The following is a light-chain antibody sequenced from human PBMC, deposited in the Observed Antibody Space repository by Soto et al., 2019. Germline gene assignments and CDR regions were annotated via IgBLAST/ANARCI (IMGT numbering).Light chain of an antibody. V-gene: IGLV6-57*01. CDR2: EDN. CDR1: SGSIASNY. CDR3: QSYDSSNLAV. Sequence: NFMLTQPHSVSESPGKTVTISCTRSSGSIASNYVRWYQQRPGSSPTTVIYEDNQRPSGVPDRFSGSIDSSSNSASLTISGLKTEDEADYYCQSYDSSNLAVFGGGTQLTVL. J-gene: IGLJ7*01.